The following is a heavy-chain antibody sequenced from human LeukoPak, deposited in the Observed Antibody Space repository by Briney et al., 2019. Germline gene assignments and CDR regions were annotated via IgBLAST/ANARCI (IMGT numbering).Heavy chain of an antibody. CDR1: GYTFIGYY. CDR2: INPNSGGT. D-gene: IGHD5-18*01. CDR3: ARDRNAAMVLDY. J-gene: IGHJ4*02. V-gene: IGHV1-2*02. Sequence: ASVKVSCKASGYTFIGYYMHWVRQAPAQGLEWMGWINPNSGGTNYAQKFQGRVTMTRDTSISTAYMELSRLRSDDTAVYYCARDRNAAMVLDYWGQGTLVTVSS.